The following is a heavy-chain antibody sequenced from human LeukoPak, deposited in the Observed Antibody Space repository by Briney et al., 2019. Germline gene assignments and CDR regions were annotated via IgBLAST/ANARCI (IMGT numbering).Heavy chain of an antibody. Sequence: PGGSLRLSCAASGFMFDRYWMSWVRQAPGKGLEWVANIKRDGSEKYYADSVKGRFTISRDNAKNSMYLQMNSPRAEDTAVYYCARELAVAGFDYWGQGTLVTVSS. V-gene: IGHV3-7*04. J-gene: IGHJ4*02. CDR1: GFMFDRYW. CDR2: IKRDGSEK. D-gene: IGHD6-19*01. CDR3: ARELAVAGFDY.